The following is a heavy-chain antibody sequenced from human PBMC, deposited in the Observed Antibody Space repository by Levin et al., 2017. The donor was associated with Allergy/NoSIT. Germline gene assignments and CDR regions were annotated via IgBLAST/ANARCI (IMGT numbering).Heavy chain of an antibody. V-gene: IGHV3-23*01. J-gene: IGHJ5*02. CDR1: GFTFSSDV. Sequence: PGGSLRLSCAASGFTFSSDVMSWVRQAPGKGLEWVSGISGSGDTTYYADSVKGRFTISRDNSKDTLYLQLNSLRVEDTAVYYCAKAQDYDYGWGSDESWGQGTLVTVSS. CDR3: AKAQDYDYGWGSDES. CDR2: ISGSGDTT. D-gene: IGHD3-16*01.